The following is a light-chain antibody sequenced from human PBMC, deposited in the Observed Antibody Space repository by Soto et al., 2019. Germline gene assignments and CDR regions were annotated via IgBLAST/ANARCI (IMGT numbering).Light chain of an antibody. CDR3: SSYTSSSTLV. J-gene: IGLJ2*01. CDR1: SSDVGGYNY. CDR2: EVS. Sequence: QSVLPQPASVSGSPGQSITISCTGTSSDVGGYNYVSWYQQHPGKAPKLMIYEVSSRPSGVSNRFSGSKSGNTASLTISGLQAEDEADYYCSSYTSSSTLVFGGGTKLTVL. V-gene: IGLV2-14*01.